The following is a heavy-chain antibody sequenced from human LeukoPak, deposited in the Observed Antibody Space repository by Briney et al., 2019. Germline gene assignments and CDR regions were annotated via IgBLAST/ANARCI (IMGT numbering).Heavy chain of an antibody. J-gene: IGHJ3*02. CDR3: ARVRRPAVVLDALDS. CDR2: INGYGTTI. V-gene: IGHV3-7*04. CDR1: GFIFSDYW. Sequence: GGSLRLSCEASGFIFSDYWMTWVRQAPGKGLEWVANINGYGTTIYYLDSVKGRFTISRDNAKNSLYLQMSSLRAEDTAVYYCARVRRPAVVLDALDSWGQGTMVTVSS. D-gene: IGHD2-2*01.